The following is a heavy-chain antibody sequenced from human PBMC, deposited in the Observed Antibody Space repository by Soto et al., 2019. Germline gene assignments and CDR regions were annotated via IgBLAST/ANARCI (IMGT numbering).Heavy chain of an antibody. D-gene: IGHD2-15*01. CDR1: GGSISSGGYY. CDR2: IYYSGST. V-gene: IGHV4-31*03. CDR3: ARHQVDCSGGSCYADTKYWYYGMDV. J-gene: IGHJ6*02. Sequence: SETLSLTCTVSGGSISSGGYYWSWIRQHPGKGLEWIGYIYYSGSTYYNPSLKSRVTISVDTSKNQFSLKLSSVTAADTAVYYRARHQVDCSGGSCYADTKYWYYGMDVWGQGTTVAVSS.